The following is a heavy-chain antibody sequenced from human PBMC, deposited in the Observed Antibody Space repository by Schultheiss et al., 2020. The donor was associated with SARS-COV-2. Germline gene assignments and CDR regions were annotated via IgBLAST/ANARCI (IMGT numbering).Heavy chain of an antibody. CDR1: GGSISSYY. CDR2: IYYSGST. J-gene: IGHJ4*02. D-gene: IGHD1-26*01. CDR3: ARDGVSGSSRGISL. Sequence: SETLSLTCTVSGGSISSYYWSWIRQPPGKGLEWIGSIYYSGSTYYNPSLKSRVTISVDTSKNQFSLKLSSVTAADTAVYYCARDGVSGSSRGISLWGQGTLVTVSS. V-gene: IGHV4-59*01.